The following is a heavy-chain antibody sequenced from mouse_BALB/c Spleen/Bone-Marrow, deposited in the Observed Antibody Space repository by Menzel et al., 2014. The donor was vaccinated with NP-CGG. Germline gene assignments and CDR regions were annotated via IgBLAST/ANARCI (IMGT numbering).Heavy chain of an antibody. CDR3: TRGEYY. CDR2: IDPANGNT. J-gene: IGHJ2*01. Sequence: EVQLQQSGAELVKPGASVKLSCTGSGFNIKDTFMHWVKQRPEQGLEWVGRIDPANGNTKYDPKFQGKATITADTSSNTAFLQLTRLTSEGTTVYYCTRGEYYWGQGTTPAVSS. V-gene: IGHV14-3*02. CDR1: GFNIKDTF.